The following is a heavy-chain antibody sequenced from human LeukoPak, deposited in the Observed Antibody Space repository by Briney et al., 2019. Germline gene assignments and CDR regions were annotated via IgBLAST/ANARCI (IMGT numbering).Heavy chain of an antibody. CDR2: IYSGGST. D-gene: IGHD3-22*01. CDR3: ASGGGYYDSSGYPYNWFDP. J-gene: IGHJ5*02. Sequence: GGSLRLSCAASGFTFSNYAMNWVRQAPGKGLEWVSVIYSGGSTYYADSVKGRFTISRDNSKNTLYLQMNSLRAEDTAVYYCASGGGYYDSSGYPYNWFDPWGQGTLVTVSS. CDR1: GFTFSNYA. V-gene: IGHV3-53*01.